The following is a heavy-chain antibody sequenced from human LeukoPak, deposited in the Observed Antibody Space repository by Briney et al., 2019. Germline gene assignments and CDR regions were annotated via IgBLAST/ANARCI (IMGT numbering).Heavy chain of an antibody. CDR1: GFTFSSYG. J-gene: IGHJ3*02. CDR2: IRYDGSNK. D-gene: IGHD2-2*02. Sequence: GGSLRLSCAASGFTFSSYGMHWVRQAPGKGLEWVAFIRYDGSNKYYADSVKGRFTISRDNSKNTLYLQMNSLRAEDTAVYYCAKDGIVVVPAAIHWNAFDIWGQGTMVTVSS. CDR3: AKDGIVVVPAAIHWNAFDI. V-gene: IGHV3-30*02.